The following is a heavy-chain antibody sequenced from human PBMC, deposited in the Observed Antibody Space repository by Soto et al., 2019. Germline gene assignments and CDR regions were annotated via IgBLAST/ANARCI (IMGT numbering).Heavy chain of an antibody. D-gene: IGHD5-12*01. CDR2: IRNKATGGTT. J-gene: IGHJ4*02. CDR1: GFIFDDYA. CDR3: TKWPANGQPNFEH. V-gene: IGHV3-49*04. Sequence: GGSLRLSCTTSGFIFDDYAMTWVRQAPGKGLEFVAQIRNKATGGTTEYAASVRGRFTISRDDSKHIAYLQMNSLKAEDTAVYYCTKWPANGQPNFEHWGQGTQVTVS.